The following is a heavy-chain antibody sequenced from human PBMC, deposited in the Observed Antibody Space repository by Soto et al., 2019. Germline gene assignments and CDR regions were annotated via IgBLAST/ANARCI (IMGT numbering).Heavy chain of an antibody. J-gene: IGHJ3*02. V-gene: IGHV3-48*01. CDR2: ISSSSSTI. CDR1: GFTFSSYS. Sequence: GGSLRLSCAASGFTFSSYSMNWVRQAPGKGLEWVSYISSSSSTIYYADSVKGRFTISRDNAKNSLYLQMNSLRAEDTAVYYCARGEYCSGGSCYSVPAFDIWGQGTMVTVSS. CDR3: ARGEYCSGGSCYSVPAFDI. D-gene: IGHD2-15*01.